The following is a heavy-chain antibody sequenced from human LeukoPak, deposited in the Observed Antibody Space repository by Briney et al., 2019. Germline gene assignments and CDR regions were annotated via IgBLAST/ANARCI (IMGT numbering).Heavy chain of an antibody. D-gene: IGHD6-25*01. CDR2: ISYDGSNK. J-gene: IGHJ4*02. Sequence: PGGSLRLSCAASGFTFSSYAMHWVRQAPGKGLEWVAVISYDGSNKYYADSVKGRFTISRDNSKNTLYLQMNSLRAEDTAVYYCARKRRADPFTFDYWGQGTLVTVSS. CDR1: GFTFSSYA. V-gene: IGHV3-30-3*01. CDR3: ARKRRADPFTFDY.